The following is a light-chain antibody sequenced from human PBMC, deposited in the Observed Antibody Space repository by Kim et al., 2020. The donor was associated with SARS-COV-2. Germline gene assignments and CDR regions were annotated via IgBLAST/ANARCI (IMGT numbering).Light chain of an antibody. CDR3: QAWDSSVV. CDR1: KLGDKY. J-gene: IGLJ2*01. Sequence: SYELTQPPSVSVSPGQTACITCSGDKLGDKYACWYQQKPGQSPVLVIYQDSKRPSGIPERFSGSNSGNTATLTISGTQAMDEADYYCQAWDSSVVFGGGTQLTVL. V-gene: IGLV3-1*01. CDR2: QDS.